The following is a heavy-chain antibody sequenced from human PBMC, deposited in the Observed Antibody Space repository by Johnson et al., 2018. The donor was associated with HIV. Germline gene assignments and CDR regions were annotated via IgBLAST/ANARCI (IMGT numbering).Heavy chain of an antibody. CDR1: GFTFSSYA. J-gene: IGHJ3*02. Sequence: QVQLVESGGGVVQPGRSLRLSCAASGFTFSSYAMHWVRQAPGKGLEWVAVISYDGSNKYYADSVKGRFTISRDNSKNTLYLQMNSLRAEDTAVYYCARAPYYYDSSTCAFDIWGQGTMVTVSS. V-gene: IGHV3-30-3*01. D-gene: IGHD3-22*01. CDR2: ISYDGSNK. CDR3: ARAPYYYDSSTCAFDI.